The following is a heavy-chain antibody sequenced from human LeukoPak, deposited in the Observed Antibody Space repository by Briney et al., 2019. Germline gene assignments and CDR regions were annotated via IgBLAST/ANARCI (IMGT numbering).Heavy chain of an antibody. CDR1: GFTFSNYN. V-gene: IGHV3-48*04. CDR2: ISSSGSTI. Sequence: GGSLRLSCAASGFTFSNYNMNWVRQAPGKGLEWVSYISSSGSTIYYADSVKGRFTISRDNAKNSLYLQMNSLRAEDTAVYYCARGTYYYDSSGYYPAEYFQHWGQGTLVTVSS. CDR3: ARGTYYYDSSGYYPAEYFQH. J-gene: IGHJ1*01. D-gene: IGHD3-22*01.